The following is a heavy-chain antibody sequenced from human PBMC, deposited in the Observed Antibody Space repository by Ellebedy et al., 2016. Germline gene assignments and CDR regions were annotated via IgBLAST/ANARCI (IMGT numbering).Heavy chain of an antibody. J-gene: IGHJ4*02. CDR2: ISSDGSDT. D-gene: IGHD3-10*01. V-gene: IGHV3-74*01. CDR1: GLTFSSQW. Sequence: GESLKISCAASGLTFSSQWMHWVRQAPGKGLEWVSRISSDGSDTKYSDSVKGRFTISRDDARNTLYLQMNTLRAEDTAVYYCARDQSRGFDYWGQGTLVTVSS. CDR3: ARDQSRGFDY.